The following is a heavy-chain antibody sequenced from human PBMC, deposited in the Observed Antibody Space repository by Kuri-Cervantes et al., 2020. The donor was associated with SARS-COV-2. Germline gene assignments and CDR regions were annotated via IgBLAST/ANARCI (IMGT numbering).Heavy chain of an antibody. CDR1: GYTFTSYG. CDR3: ARAGAEVTSHFDY. CDR2: ISASNGNT. V-gene: IGHV1-18*01. J-gene: IGHJ4*02. D-gene: IGHD2-21*02. Sequence: ASVKVSCKASGYTFTSYGISWVRQASGQGLEWMGWISASNGNTNYAQSLQGRVTITTYSSTSTAYLELRNLRSDDTAVYYCARAGAEVTSHFDYWGQGTLVTVSS.